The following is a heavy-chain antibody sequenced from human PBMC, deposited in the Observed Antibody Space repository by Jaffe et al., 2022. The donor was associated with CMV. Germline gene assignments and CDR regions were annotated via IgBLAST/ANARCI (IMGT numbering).Heavy chain of an antibody. CDR1: GFTFSNFG. D-gene: IGHD6-6*01. CDR2: IWSDGNHK. V-gene: IGHV3-33*01. Sequence: QVQLVESGGGVVQPGRSLRLSCVGSGFTFSNFGMHWVRQAPGKGLEWVAVIWSDGNHKYYADSVKDRFTILRDNSKNTLYLQMDSLRVEDTAVYYCARDRPTLVPDLWFDYWGQGTLVTVSS. CDR3: ARDRPTLVPDLWFDY. J-gene: IGHJ4*02.